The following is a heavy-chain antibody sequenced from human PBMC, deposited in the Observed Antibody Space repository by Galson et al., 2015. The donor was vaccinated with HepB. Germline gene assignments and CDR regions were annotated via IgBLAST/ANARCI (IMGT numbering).Heavy chain of an antibody. CDR2: ISSSSSYI. CDR3: AREPTVTTSDGVWDY. Sequence: SLRLSCAASGFTFSSYSMNWVRQAPGKGLEWVSSISSSSSYIYYADSVKGRFTISRDNAKNSLYLQMNSLRAEDTAVYYCAREPTVTTSDGVWDYWGQGTLVTVSS. CDR1: GFTFSSYS. V-gene: IGHV3-21*01. J-gene: IGHJ4*02. D-gene: IGHD4-17*01.